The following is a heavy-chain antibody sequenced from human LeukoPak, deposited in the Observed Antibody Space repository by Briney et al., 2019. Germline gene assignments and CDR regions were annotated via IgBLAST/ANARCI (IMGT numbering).Heavy chain of an antibody. J-gene: IGHJ3*02. CDR2: ISPYNDYT. CDR3: ARWYCSSTSCYAGAFDM. CDR1: GYTFTNYG. Sequence: ASVKVSCKASGYTFTNYGISGVRQAPGQGLEWMGWISPYNDYTNYAQKLQGRVTMTTDTSTSTGYMELRILRSDDTAVYYCARWYCSSTSCYAGAFDMWGQGTMVTVSS. V-gene: IGHV1-18*04. D-gene: IGHD2-2*01.